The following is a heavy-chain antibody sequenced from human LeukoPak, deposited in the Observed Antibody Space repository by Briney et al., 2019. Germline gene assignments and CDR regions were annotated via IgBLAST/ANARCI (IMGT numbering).Heavy chain of an antibody. D-gene: IGHD6-13*01. Sequence: GGSLRLSCAASGFTVSSNYMSWVRQAPGKGLEWVSVIYSGGSTYYADSVKGRFTISRDNSKNTLYLQMNSLRAEDTAVYYCARAYGSSWPFDYWGQGTPVTVSS. CDR1: GFTVSSNY. V-gene: IGHV3-53*01. J-gene: IGHJ4*02. CDR2: IYSGGST. CDR3: ARAYGSSWPFDY.